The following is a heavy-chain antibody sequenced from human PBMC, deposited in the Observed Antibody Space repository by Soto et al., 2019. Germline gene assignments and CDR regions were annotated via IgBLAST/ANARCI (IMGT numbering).Heavy chain of an antibody. Sequence: QVQLVQSGAEVMKPGASVKVSCKASGYTFTTYAINWVRQAPGQGLEWMGWISTYRTNANFAQKLQGRVTMTTDTSTSTAYLELRSLRSDDTAVYSCARGGLSDGGYDYDDAFDVWGQGTMVSVSS. CDR3: ARGGLSDGGYDYDDAFDV. V-gene: IGHV1-18*04. D-gene: IGHD5-12*01. CDR1: GYTFTTYA. CDR2: ISTYRTNA. J-gene: IGHJ3*01.